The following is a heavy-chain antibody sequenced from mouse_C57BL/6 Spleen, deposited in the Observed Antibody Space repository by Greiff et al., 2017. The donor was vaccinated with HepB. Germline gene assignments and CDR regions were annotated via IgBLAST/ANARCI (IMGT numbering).Heavy chain of an antibody. CDR1: GFTFSSYA. CDR2: ISDGGSYT. Sequence: EVNVVESGGGLVKPGGSLKLSCAASGFTFSSYAMSWVRQTPEKRLEWVATISDGGSYTYYPDNVKGRFTISRDNAKNNLYLQMSHLKSEDTAMYYCARDLGGTGRYFDVWGTGTTVTVSS. J-gene: IGHJ1*03. V-gene: IGHV5-4*01. D-gene: IGHD4-1*01. CDR3: ARDLGGTGRYFDV.